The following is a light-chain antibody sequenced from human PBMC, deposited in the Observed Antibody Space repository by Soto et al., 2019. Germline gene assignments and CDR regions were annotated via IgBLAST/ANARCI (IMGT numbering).Light chain of an antibody. CDR3: QQYDSAPLT. V-gene: IGKV1-27*01. Sequence: DIQMTQSPSSLSASVRDRVTITCRASQGISNYLAWYQQKPGKVPKLLIYAASTLQSGVPSRISGSGSGTDVTPTIRSLQPEDVGTYYWQQYDSAPLTFGQGTKVEIK. CDR1: QGISNY. J-gene: IGKJ1*01. CDR2: AAS.